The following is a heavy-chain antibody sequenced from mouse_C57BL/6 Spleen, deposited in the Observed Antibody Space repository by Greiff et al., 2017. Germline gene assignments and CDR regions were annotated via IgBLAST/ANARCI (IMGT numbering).Heavy chain of an antibody. J-gene: IGHJ2*01. CDR2: IHPNSGST. Sequence: QVQLQQPGAELVKPGASVKLSCKASGYTFTSYWMHWVKQRPGQGLEWIGMIHPNSGSTNYNEKFKSKATLTVDKSSSTAYMQRSSLTSEDSAVYYWARSGGSSGYVGDYWGQGTTLTVSA. CDR1: GYTFTSYW. D-gene: IGHD3-2*02. CDR3: ARSGGSSGYVGDY. V-gene: IGHV1-64*01.